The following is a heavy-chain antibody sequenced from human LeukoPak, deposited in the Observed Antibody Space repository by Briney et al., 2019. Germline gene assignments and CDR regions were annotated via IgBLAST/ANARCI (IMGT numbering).Heavy chain of an antibody. V-gene: IGHV1-46*01. Sequence: ASVKVSCKASGYTFTSYYMHWVRQAPGQGLEWMGIINPSGGSTIYAQKFQGRVTMTEDTSTDTAYMELSSLRSEDTAAYYCATRGYCSSTSCYKYGMDVWGQGTTVTVSS. CDR1: GYTFTSYY. J-gene: IGHJ6*02. CDR3: ATRGYCSSTSCYKYGMDV. D-gene: IGHD2-2*02. CDR2: INPSGGST.